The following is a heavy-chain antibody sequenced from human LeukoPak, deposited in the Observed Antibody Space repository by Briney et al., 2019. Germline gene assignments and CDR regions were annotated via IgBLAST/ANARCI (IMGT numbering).Heavy chain of an antibody. V-gene: IGHV3-33*06. Sequence: RGSPRLSPAASGFTSRSYGIHWVRHAPREGLERVAVIWYDGSNKYYADSVKGRFTISRDNSKNTLYLQMNSLRAEDTAVYYCAKGNLQYYYAMDVWGQGTTVTVSS. D-gene: IGHD1-14*01. CDR3: AKGNLQYYYAMDV. CDR1: GFTSRSYG. J-gene: IGHJ6*02. CDR2: IWYDGSNK.